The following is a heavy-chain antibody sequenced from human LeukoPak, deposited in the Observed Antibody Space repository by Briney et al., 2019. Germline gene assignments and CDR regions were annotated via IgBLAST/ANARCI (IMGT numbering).Heavy chain of an antibody. CDR3: ARDTLVYADSPDAFDI. D-gene: IGHD4-17*01. Sequence: GASVKASCKASGYTFTSYGISWVRQAPGQGLEWMGWISAYNGNTNYAQKLQGRVTMTTDTSTSTAYMELRSLRSDDTAVYYCARDTLVYADSPDAFDIWGQGTMVTVSS. CDR2: ISAYNGNT. CDR1: GYTFTSYG. V-gene: IGHV1-18*01. J-gene: IGHJ3*02.